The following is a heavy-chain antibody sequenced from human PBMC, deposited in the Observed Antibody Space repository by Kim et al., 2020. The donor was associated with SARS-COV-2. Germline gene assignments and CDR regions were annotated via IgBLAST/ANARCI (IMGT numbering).Heavy chain of an antibody. D-gene: IGHD3-10*01. CDR2: IIPIFGTA. V-gene: IGHV1-69*13. CDR3: ASGGLNYYGSGSYAIFDY. Sequence: SVKVSCKASGGTFSSYAISWVRQAPGQGLEWMGGIIPIFGTANYAQKFQGRVTITADESTSTAYMELSSLRSEDTAVYYCASGGLNYYGSGSYAIFDYWGQGTPVTVSA. J-gene: IGHJ4*02. CDR1: GGTFSSYA.